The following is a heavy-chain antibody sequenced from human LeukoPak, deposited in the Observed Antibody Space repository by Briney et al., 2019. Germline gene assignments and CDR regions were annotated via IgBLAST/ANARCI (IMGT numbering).Heavy chain of an antibody. D-gene: IGHD3-22*01. CDR2: IYPGDSDT. CDR1: GYSFTSYW. J-gene: IGHJ4*02. V-gene: IGHV5-51*01. CDR3: ARIVTYYYDSSGYHDY. Sequence: GESLKISCEGSGYSFTSYWIGWVRQMPGKGLEWMGIIYPGDSDTRYSQSFQGQVDISADNSIRTAYLQWSSLKASDTAMYYCARIVTYYYDSSGYHDYWGQGTLVTVSS.